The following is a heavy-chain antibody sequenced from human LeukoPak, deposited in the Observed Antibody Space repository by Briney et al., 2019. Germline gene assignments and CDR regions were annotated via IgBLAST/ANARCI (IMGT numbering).Heavy chain of an antibody. CDR3: AREYCTTNNCYNWGLGY. D-gene: IGHD2-2*02. CDR2: IASNGGSK. J-gene: IGHJ4*02. Sequence: GGSLRLSCAASGFSFSTYTMRWVRQAPGKGLEYVSGIASNGGSKHYANSVKGRFTISRDNSENTVYLQMGSLRAEDMAVYYCAREYCTTNNCYNWGLGYWGQGTLVTVSS. V-gene: IGHV3-64*01. CDR1: GFSFSTYT.